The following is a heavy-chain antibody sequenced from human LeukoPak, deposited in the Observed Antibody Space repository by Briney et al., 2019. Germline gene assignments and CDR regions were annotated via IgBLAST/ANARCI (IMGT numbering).Heavy chain of an antibody. CDR2: IIPILAIA. Sequence: SVKVSCKASGDTFSSYAITWARQAPGQGLEWMGRIIPILAIAHYAQKFQGRVTMTRDTSTSTVYMDLSSLRSDDTAVYYCAREAPSTFYFDYWGQGTLVTVSS. J-gene: IGHJ4*02. CDR1: GDTFSSYA. D-gene: IGHD3-16*01. V-gene: IGHV1-69*04. CDR3: AREAPSTFYFDY.